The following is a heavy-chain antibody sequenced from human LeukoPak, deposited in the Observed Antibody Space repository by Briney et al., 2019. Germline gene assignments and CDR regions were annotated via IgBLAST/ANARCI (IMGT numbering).Heavy chain of an antibody. V-gene: IGHV3-23*01. J-gene: IGHJ3*02. CDR1: GFTFSTFA. CDR2: ISGSGGST. Sequence: GGSLRLSCAASGFTFSTFAMIWVRQAPGKGLEWVSAISGSGGSTYYADSVKGRFTISRDNSKNTLYLQMNSLRAEDTAVYYCAKAKGYGGNPRDAFDIWGQGTMVTVSS. D-gene: IGHD4-23*01. CDR3: AKAKGYGGNPRDAFDI.